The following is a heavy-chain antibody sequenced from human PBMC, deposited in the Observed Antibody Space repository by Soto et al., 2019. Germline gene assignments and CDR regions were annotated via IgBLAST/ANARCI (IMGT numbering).Heavy chain of an antibody. D-gene: IGHD1-1*01. J-gene: IGHJ5*02. CDR1: GFSISRSA. CDR3: ARDLQAGTDNVNWFAP. CDR2: IASDGSNR. Sequence: QVQLVEAGGGVVQPGRSLRLSCAASGFSISRSAMHWVRQAPGKGLEGVAVIASDGSNRWYADSAKGRFTISRDNSKNTVYLEMSSLRGEDTAVYYCARDLQAGTDNVNWFAPWGQGTLVTVSS. V-gene: IGHV3-30*04.